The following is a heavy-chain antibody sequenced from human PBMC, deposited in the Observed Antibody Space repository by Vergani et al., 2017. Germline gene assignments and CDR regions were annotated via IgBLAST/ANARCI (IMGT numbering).Heavy chain of an antibody. D-gene: IGHD2-2*01. V-gene: IGHV3-23*01. CDR3: AREDGCSSTSCSDLAFDI. CDR2: IKNTGDST. Sequence: EVQLLQSEGAVVQPGGSLRLSCVASGFTFSSHAMSWVRQGHGQGLEWVSSIKNTGDSTHYADSVKGRFTISRDNSKNTLYLQMNSLRAEDTAVYYCAREDGCSSTSCSDLAFDIWGQGTMVTVSS. CDR1: GFTFSSHA. J-gene: IGHJ3*02.